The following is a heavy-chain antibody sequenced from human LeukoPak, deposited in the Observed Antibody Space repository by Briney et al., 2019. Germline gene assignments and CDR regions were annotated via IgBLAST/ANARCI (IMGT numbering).Heavy chain of an antibody. CDR2: IWYDGSNK. CDR3: ARDVRWFGESQEYYFDY. Sequence: GRSLRLSCAASGFTFSSYGMHWVRQAPGKGLEWVAVIWYDGSNKYYADSVKGRFTISRDNSKNTLYLQMNSLRAEDTAVYYCARDVRWFGESQEYYFDYWGQGTLVTVSS. J-gene: IGHJ4*02. D-gene: IGHD3-10*01. V-gene: IGHV3-33*01. CDR1: GFTFSSYG.